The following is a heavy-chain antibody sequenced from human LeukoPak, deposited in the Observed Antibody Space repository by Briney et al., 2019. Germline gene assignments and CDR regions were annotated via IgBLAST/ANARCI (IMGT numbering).Heavy chain of an antibody. V-gene: IGHV5-51*01. CDR1: GYSFTSYW. CDR3: ARRSYCSSTSCSPYYYYMDV. D-gene: IGHD2-2*01. J-gene: IGHJ6*03. CDR2: IYPGDSDT. Sequence: GESLKISCKGSGYSFTSYWIGWVRQMPGKGLEWMGIIYPGDSDTRYSPSFQGQVTISADKSISTAYLQWSSLKASDAAMYYCARRSYCSSTSCSPYYYYMDVWGKGTTVTVSS.